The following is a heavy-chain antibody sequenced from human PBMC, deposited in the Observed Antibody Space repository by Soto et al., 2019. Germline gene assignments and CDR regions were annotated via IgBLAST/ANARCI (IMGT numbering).Heavy chain of an antibody. V-gene: IGHV1-69*02. CDR3: VGLMLEPRAS. CDR2: IIPVVSMA. CDR1: GGSLDSLT. D-gene: IGHD3-16*01. Sequence: QVQLVQSGAEMREPGSSVRVSCKASGGSLDSLTISWLRQAPGQGLEWLGRIIPVVSMASSAEKFQDRIKIDADKSTNTIYMEVTNLRSDDTAMYYCVGLMLEPRASWGQGTPIIVS. J-gene: IGHJ5*02.